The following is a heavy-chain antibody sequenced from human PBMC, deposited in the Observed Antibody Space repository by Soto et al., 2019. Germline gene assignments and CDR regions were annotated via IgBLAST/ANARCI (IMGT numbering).Heavy chain of an antibody. CDR2: IYDSGST. CDR3: ARGPSGDKVDY. V-gene: IGHV4-30-4*01. Sequence: QVLLQESGPGLVKPSQTLSLTCTVSGGSISSGDYNWSWIRQSPGKGLEWIGHIYDSGSTYNNPSLQSRVTRSVDTSTNQFSLNLSSVTAADTAVYYCARGPSGDKVDYWGQGTLVTVSS. D-gene: IGHD7-27*01. J-gene: IGHJ4*02. CDR1: GGSISSGDYN.